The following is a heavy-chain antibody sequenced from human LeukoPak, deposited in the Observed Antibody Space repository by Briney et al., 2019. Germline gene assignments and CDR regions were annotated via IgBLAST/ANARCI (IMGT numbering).Heavy chain of an antibody. V-gene: IGHV4-59*01. CDR1: GNSISSYY. D-gene: IGHD6-6*01. Sequence: SETVSLTCTVSGNSISSYYWSWIRQPPGKGLEWIGYIYYSGSTNYNPSLKSRVTISVDTSKNQFSLKRSSVTAADTAVYYCARARLTDSSSGGGAFDIWGQGTMVTVSS. J-gene: IGHJ3*02. CDR3: ARARLTDSSSGGGAFDI. CDR2: IYYSGST.